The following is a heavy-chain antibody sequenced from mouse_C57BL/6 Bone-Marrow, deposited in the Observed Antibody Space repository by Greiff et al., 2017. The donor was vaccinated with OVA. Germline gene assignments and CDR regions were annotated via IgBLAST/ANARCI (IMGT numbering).Heavy chain of an antibody. J-gene: IGHJ4*01. D-gene: IGHD1-1*01. CDR1: GFSLTSYG. CDR3: ASNYGSSLYAMDY. CDR2: IWSDGST. V-gene: IGHV2-6*03. Sequence: VQRVESGPGLVAPSQSLSITCTVSGFSLTSYGVHWARQPPGKGLEWLVVIWSDGSTTYNSALKSRLSISKDNSKSQVFLKMNSLQTDDTAMYYCASNYGSSLYAMDYWGQGTSVTVSS.